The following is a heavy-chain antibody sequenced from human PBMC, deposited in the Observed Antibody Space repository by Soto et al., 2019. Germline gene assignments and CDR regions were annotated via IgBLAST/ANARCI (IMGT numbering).Heavy chain of an antibody. D-gene: IGHD6-13*01. CDR2: IGDDGGQT. Sequence: GVSLRLSCMASGFSFSTYAMTWVRQLPGKGLEWVATIGDDGGQTYYAESVKGRFTISRDNSETTLYLQMNSLSVEDTALYYCAKDRPRDYSIAAPKGDWFDPWGQGTLVTVSS. J-gene: IGHJ5*02. CDR1: GFSFSTYA. V-gene: IGHV3-23*01. CDR3: AKDRPRDYSIAAPKGDWFDP.